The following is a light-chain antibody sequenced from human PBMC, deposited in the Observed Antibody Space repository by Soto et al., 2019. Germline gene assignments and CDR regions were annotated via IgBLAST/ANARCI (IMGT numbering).Light chain of an antibody. Sequence: DIVMTQSPDSLAVSLGERATINCKSSQSVLYSSNNKNYLAWYQQKPGQPPKLLIYWASARESGVPERFSGSGSGTDFTLTISSLQAEDVAVYSCQQYYSIPYTFGQGTKLEIK. CDR3: QQYYSIPYT. V-gene: IGKV4-1*01. J-gene: IGKJ2*01. CDR2: WAS. CDR1: QSVLYSSNNKNY.